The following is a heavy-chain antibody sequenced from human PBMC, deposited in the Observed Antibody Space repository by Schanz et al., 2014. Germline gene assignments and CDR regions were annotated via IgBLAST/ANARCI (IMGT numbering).Heavy chain of an antibody. CDR3: AKDRPSSGWPAGDV. CDR2: ITRQGTT. J-gene: IGHJ4*02. D-gene: IGHD6-19*01. CDR1: GFTVNNYA. V-gene: IGHV3-23*01. Sequence: EVQLLESGGGLVQPGGSLRLSCTVSGFTVNNYAMNWVRQAPGRGLEWVSGITRQGTTYYADFVKGRFSISRDLSSNTMDLQVNSLRAYDAAIYYFAKDRPSSGWPAGDVWGQGTQVTVSS.